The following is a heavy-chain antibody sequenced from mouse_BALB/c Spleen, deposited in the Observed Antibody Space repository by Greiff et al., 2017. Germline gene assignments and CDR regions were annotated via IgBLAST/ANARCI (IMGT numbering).Heavy chain of an antibody. Sequence: QVQLKESGAELAKPGASVKMSCKASGYTFTSYWMHWVKQRPGQGLEWIGYINPSTGYTEYNQKFKDKATLTADKSSSTAYMQLSSLTSEDSAVYYCAREASLRLLYWGQGTLVTVSA. D-gene: IGHD1-2*01. V-gene: IGHV1-7*01. J-gene: IGHJ3*01. CDR2: INPSTGYT. CDR3: AREASLRLLY. CDR1: GYTFTSYW.